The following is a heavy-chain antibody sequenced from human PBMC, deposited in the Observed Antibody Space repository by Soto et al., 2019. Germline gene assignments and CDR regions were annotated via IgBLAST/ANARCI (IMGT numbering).Heavy chain of an antibody. Sequence: TGGSLRLSCAASGFTVSSNYMSWVRQAPGKGLEWVSVIYSGGSTYYADSVKGRFTISRDNSKNTLYLQMNSLRAEDTAVYYCARDTDCGGDCYSAYYYGMDVWGQGTTVTVSS. CDR3: ARDTDCGGDCYSAYYYGMDV. CDR2: IYSGGST. CDR1: GFTVSSNY. D-gene: IGHD2-21*02. J-gene: IGHJ6*02. V-gene: IGHV3-66*01.